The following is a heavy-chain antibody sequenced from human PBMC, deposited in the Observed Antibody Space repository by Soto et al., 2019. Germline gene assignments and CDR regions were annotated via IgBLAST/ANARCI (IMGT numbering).Heavy chain of an antibody. CDR1: GDSISSAGYS. CDR3: ARVPRP. J-gene: IGHJ5*02. CDR2: IYYSGNT. V-gene: IGHV4-39*07. Sequence: SETLSLTCTVSGDSISSAGYSWGWIRQPPGKGLEYIGTIYYSGNTYYNSSLMSRVTISLDTSKNQFSLKLSSVTAADTAVYYCARVPRPWGQGTLVTVSS.